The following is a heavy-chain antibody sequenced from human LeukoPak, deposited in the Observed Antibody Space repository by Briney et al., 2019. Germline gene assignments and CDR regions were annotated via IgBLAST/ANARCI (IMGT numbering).Heavy chain of an antibody. CDR2: IWYDGSNR. V-gene: IGHV3-33*01. CDR3: ARDPSWLGYFDY. Sequence: TGGSLRLSCAASGFTFSSYGIHWVSQAPGKWMEWVALIWYDGSNRYYVDSVKGRFTISIDNSKKTVYLQMNSLRAEDTAVYYCARDPSWLGYFDYWGQGTLVTVAS. J-gene: IGHJ4*02. CDR1: GFTFSSYG. D-gene: IGHD3-22*01.